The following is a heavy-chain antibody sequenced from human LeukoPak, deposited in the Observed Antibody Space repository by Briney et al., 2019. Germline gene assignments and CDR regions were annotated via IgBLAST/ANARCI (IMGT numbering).Heavy chain of an antibody. D-gene: IGHD3-3*01. CDR3: ATDSNFGFWSGNQAFDI. V-gene: IGHV3-9*01. CDR2: ISWNSGSI. J-gene: IGHJ4*02. Sequence: GRSLRLSCAASGFIFDDYAMHWVRQAPGKGLEWVSGISWNSGSIGYADSVKGRFTISSNNAKNLLLLQMNSLRAEDTAFAYCATDSNFGFWSGNQAFDIWGQGTLVTVSS. CDR1: GFIFDDYA.